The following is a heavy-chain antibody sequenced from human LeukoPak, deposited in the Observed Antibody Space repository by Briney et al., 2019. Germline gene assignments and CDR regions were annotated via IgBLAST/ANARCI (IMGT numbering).Heavy chain of an antibody. J-gene: IGHJ2*01. D-gene: IGHD6-13*01. Sequence: PGGSLRLSCSASGFTFSSCSMHWVRQAPGKGLEYVSAISNNGGTTYYADSVKGRFTISRDNSKNTLYLQMSRVTAEDTAVYYCEKAWIAAAHTIFWYFDLWGRGTLVTVSS. V-gene: IGHV3-64D*06. CDR1: GFTFSSCS. CDR3: EKAWIAAAHTIFWYFDL. CDR2: ISNNGGTT.